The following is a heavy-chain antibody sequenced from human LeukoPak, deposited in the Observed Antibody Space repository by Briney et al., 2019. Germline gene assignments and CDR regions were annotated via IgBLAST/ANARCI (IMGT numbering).Heavy chain of an antibody. D-gene: IGHD6-19*01. CDR2: IKQDGSEK. V-gene: IGHV3-7*01. CDR1: GFTFSSYG. Sequence: GGSLRLSCAASGFTFSSYGMHWVRQAPGKGLEWVAHIKQDGSEKYYVDSVKGRFTISRDNAKNSLYLQMNSLRAEDTAVYYCARVEYSSGWYYYYYYMDVWGKGTTVTVSS. J-gene: IGHJ6*03. CDR3: ARVEYSSGWYYYYYYMDV.